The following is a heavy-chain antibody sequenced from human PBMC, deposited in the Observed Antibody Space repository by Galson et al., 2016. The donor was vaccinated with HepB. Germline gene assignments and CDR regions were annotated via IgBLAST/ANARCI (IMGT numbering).Heavy chain of an antibody. D-gene: IGHD2-21*01. CDR2: TYYSGST. J-gene: IGHJ4*02. CDR1: GGSISSSY. Sequence: SETLSLTCIVSGGSISSSYWSWIRQPPGKGLEWIGYTYYSGSTNYNPPLKSRVTISVDTSKNQFSLKLSSVTSADTAVYYCARGDCGGDCYVDYWGQGTLVTVSS. CDR3: ARGDCGGDCYVDY. V-gene: IGHV4-59*01.